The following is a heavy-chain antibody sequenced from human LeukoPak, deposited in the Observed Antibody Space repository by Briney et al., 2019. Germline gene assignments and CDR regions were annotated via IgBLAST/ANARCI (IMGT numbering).Heavy chain of an antibody. V-gene: IGHV3-7*01. CDR2: IDTHGSET. Sequence: GGSLRLSCAASGFSFSNYWMSWVRQAPGQGQERVANIDTHGSETQYVGSVKGRFTTSRDNAKNSLYVQMNSLRAEDTAIYYCARIWYFGDNNWRYFDYWGQGTLVT. J-gene: IGHJ4*03. CDR1: GFSFSNYW. CDR3: ARIWYFGDNNWRYFDY. D-gene: IGHD1-1*01.